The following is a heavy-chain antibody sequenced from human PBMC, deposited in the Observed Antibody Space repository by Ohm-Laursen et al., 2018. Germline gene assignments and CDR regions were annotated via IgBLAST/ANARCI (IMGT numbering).Heavy chain of an antibody. CDR3: AILDVVVVTESFDY. Sequence: AASVKVSCKTSGYTFSSYGISWVRRAPGQGLEWMGWISAYNGNTNYAQNFQGRVTMTTDTSTSTAYMELRSLRSDDTAVYYCAILDVVVVTESFDYWGQGTLVAVSS. CDR2: ISAYNGNT. V-gene: IGHV1-18*01. D-gene: IGHD2-21*02. J-gene: IGHJ4*02. CDR1: GYTFSSYG.